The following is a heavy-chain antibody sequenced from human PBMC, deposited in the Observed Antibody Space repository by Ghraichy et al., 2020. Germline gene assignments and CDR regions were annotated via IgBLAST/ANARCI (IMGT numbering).Heavy chain of an antibody. CDR3: ARVRYYYGLGAFDV. V-gene: IGHV3-74*01. CDR1: GFTFGSYW. CDR2: INSDGSST. J-gene: IGHJ3*01. Sequence: GGSLRLSCAGSGFTFGSYWMHWVRQAPGKGLVWVSHINSDGSSTTYADSVKGRFTISRDNAKYTLYLQMHSLRAEDSAVYYCARVRYYYGLGAFDVWGQGTMVTVSS. D-gene: IGHD3-10*01.